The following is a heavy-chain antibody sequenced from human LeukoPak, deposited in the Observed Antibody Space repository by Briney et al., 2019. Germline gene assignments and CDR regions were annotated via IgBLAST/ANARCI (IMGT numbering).Heavy chain of an antibody. V-gene: IGHV3-23*01. Sequence: GGSLRLSCAASGFTFSSYAMSWVRQAPGKGLEWVSAISGSGGSTYYADSVKGRFTISRDDSKNTLYLQMNSLRAEDTAVYYCANPSQSLDFVCWGQGTLVTVSS. J-gene: IGHJ4*02. CDR3: ANPSQSLDFVC. CDR1: GFTFSSYA. CDR2: ISGSGGST.